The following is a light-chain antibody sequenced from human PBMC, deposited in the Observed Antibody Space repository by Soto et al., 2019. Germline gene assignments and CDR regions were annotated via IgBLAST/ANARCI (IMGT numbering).Light chain of an antibody. V-gene: IGKV1-5*03. CDR1: QSISSW. Sequence: DIQMTQSPSTLSASVGDRVTITCRASQSISSWLAWYQQKPGKAPKLLIYKASSLESGVPSRFSGSGSGTEFTLTISSLQPDGFATYYCQQYNSYWTCGQGTKVDIK. CDR2: KAS. CDR3: QQYNSYWT. J-gene: IGKJ1*01.